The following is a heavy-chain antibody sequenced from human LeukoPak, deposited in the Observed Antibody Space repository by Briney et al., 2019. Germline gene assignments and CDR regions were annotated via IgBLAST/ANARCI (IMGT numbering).Heavy chain of an antibody. Sequence: GGSLRLSCAASGFTFSSYGMHWVRQAPGKGLEWVAFIRYDGSNKYYADSVKGRFTISRDNSKNTLYLQMNSLRAEDTAVYYCARDYYGSGSYPSDAFDIWGQGTMVTVSS. CDR1: GFTFSSYG. D-gene: IGHD3-10*01. J-gene: IGHJ3*02. CDR3: ARDYYGSGSYPSDAFDI. V-gene: IGHV3-30*02. CDR2: IRYDGSNK.